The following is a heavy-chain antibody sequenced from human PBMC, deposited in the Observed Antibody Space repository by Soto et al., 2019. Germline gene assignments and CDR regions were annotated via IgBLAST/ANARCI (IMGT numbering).Heavy chain of an antibody. J-gene: IGHJ3*02. CDR1: GGSISSGGYY. CDR2: IYYSGST. CDR3: ARGVAYYDSSGYWAFDI. D-gene: IGHD3-22*01. V-gene: IGHV4-31*03. Sequence: QVQLQESGPGLVKPSQTLSLTCTVSGGSISSGGYYWSWIRQHPGKGLEWIGYIYYSGSTYYNPSLKRRVTISVDTSKNQFSLKLSSVTGADTAVYYCARGVAYYDSSGYWAFDIWGQGTMVTVSS.